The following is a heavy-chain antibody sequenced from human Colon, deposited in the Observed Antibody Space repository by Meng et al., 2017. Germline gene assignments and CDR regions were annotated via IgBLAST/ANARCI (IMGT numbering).Heavy chain of an antibody. CDR3: ARDPLAVGPADRGLDS. Sequence: QVQLQESGPRLGKPSRTLSHTCTASGDTVSSNSYYWTWLRQNPGTGLVWIGYIYSGGISHYNPSLKSRITMSIDTSKNQFSPQLTSVSAADTAIYYCARDPLAVGPADRGLDSWGQGTLVTVSS. CDR2: IYSGGIS. D-gene: IGHD1-26*01. V-gene: IGHV4-31*03. J-gene: IGHJ4*02. CDR1: GDTVSSNSYY.